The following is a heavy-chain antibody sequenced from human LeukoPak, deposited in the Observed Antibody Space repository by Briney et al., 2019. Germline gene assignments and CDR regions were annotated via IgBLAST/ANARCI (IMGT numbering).Heavy chain of an antibody. CDR1: GGSISSSSYY. CDR2: VYYSGST. D-gene: IGHD5-24*01. J-gene: IGHJ4*02. V-gene: IGHV4-39*01. Sequence: SETLSLTCTVSGGSISSSSYYWGWIRQPPGKGLEWIGTVYYSGSTYYNPSLESRVSISADTSKNQFSLSLSSVTAADTAVYYCARRGRWSSGAYWGQGALVTVSS. CDR3: ARRGRWSSGAY.